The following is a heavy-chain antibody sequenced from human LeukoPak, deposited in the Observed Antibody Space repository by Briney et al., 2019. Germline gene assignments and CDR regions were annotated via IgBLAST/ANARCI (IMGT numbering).Heavy chain of an antibody. CDR1: GFTFSSYS. J-gene: IGHJ4*02. V-gene: IGHV3-48*01. D-gene: IGHD1-20*01. Sequence: PGGSLRLSCAASGFTFSSYSMGWVRQAPGKGLEWVSYISSSSSTIYYADSVKGRFTISRDNAKNSLYLRMNTLRAEDTAVYYCARDYNWNDYWGQGTLVTVSS. CDR2: ISSSSSTI. CDR3: ARDYNWNDY.